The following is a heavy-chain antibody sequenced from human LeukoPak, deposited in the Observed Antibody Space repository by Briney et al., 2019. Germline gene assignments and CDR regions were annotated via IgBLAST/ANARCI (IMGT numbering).Heavy chain of an antibody. CDR2: ISSSGSTI. V-gene: IGHV3-11*01. Sequence: GGSLRLSCAASGFNFSDHYMSWIRQAPGKGLEWVSYISSSGSTIYNTDSVKGRFTISRDNAKNSLDLQMNSLRAEDTAVYYCSRGRVTVAGVVDYWGQGTLVTVSS. J-gene: IGHJ4*02. CDR3: SRGRVTVAGVVDY. D-gene: IGHD6-19*01. CDR1: GFNFSDHY.